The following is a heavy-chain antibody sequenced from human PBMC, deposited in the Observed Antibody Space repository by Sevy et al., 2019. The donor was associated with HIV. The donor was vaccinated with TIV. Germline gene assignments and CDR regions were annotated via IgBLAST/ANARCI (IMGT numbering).Heavy chain of an antibody. CDR2: IYTSGIT. V-gene: IGHV4-61*02. D-gene: IGHD3-10*01. Sequence: SETLSLTCTVSGGSISSGTYYWSWIRQPPGKGLEWIGRIYTSGITNYNPSLKSRVTISLDTSKNQFSLNLSSVTAADTAVYYCARYYYGSGKYYFDYWGQGTLVTVSS. CDR1: GGSISSGTYY. CDR3: ARYYYGSGKYYFDY. J-gene: IGHJ4*02.